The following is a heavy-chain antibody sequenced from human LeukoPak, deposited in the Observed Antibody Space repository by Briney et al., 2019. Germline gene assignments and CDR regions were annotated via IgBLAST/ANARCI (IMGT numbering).Heavy chain of an antibody. D-gene: IGHD3-10*01. CDR1: GLTISSNY. CDR2: IYSGGVT. CDR3: ARISGGSFDI. J-gene: IGHJ3*02. V-gene: IGHV3-53*01. Sequence: GGSLRLSCAASGLTISSNYMTWVRQAQGTGLEWVSLIYSGGVTFYADSVKGRFTISRDTSRNTLYLQMNRLRTADTAVYYCARISGGSFDIWGQGTTVTV.